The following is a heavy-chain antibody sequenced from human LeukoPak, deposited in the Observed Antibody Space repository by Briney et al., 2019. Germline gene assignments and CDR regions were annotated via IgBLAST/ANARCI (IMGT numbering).Heavy chain of an antibody. CDR1: GVTLSSYW. CDR2: INSDGTST. CDR3: VAARADFDY. Sequence: GGSLRLSCAASGVTLSSYWMHWVRQAPGKGLVWVSRINSDGTSTSYADPVKGRFTISRDTAKNSLYLQMNSLRAEDTAVYYCVAARADFDYWGQGTLVTVSS. D-gene: IGHD2-15*01. J-gene: IGHJ4*02. V-gene: IGHV3-74*01.